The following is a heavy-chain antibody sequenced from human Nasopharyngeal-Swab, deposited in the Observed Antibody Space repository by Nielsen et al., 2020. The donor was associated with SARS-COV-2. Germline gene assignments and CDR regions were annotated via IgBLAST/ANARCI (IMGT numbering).Heavy chain of an antibody. V-gene: IGHV3-21*01. CDR3: ARDREFGELWGY. CDR1: GFSLSSYE. CDR2: ISSSSSYI. J-gene: IGHJ4*02. Sequence: GESLKISCAASGFSLSSYEMNWVRQAPGKGLEWVSSISSSSSYIYYADSVKGRFTISRDNAKNSLYLQMNSLRAEDTAVYYCARDREFGELWGYWGQGTLVTVSS. D-gene: IGHD3-10*01.